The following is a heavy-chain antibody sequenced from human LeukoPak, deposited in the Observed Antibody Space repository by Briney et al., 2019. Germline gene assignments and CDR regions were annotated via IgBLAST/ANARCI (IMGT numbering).Heavy chain of an antibody. CDR2: INPNSGDT. J-gene: IGHJ4*02. CDR3: ARVNLRPIIKFFDY. CDR1: GYTFTDYY. V-gene: IGHV1-2*02. D-gene: IGHD1-14*01. Sequence: ASVKVSCKASGYTFTDYYINWVRQAPGQGLEWIGWINPNSGDTNYAQKFQDRVTMTRDTSISTAYIELNFLRSDDTAVYYCARVNLRPIIKFFDYWGQGTLVTVSS.